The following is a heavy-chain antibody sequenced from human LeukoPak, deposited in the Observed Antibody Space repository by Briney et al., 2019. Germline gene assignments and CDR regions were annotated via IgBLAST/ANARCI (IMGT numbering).Heavy chain of an antibody. CDR3: ARERPSDYTVEYLQH. J-gene: IGHJ1*01. CDR2: ISSSSSTI. V-gene: IGHV3-48*01. CDR1: GFTFSSYS. Sequence: GGSLRLSCAASGFTFSSYSMNWVRQAPGKGLEWVSYISSSSSTIYYADSVKGRFTISRDNAKSSPYLQMNSLRAEDTAVYYCARERPSDYTVEYLQHWGQGTLVTVSS. D-gene: IGHD4-11*01.